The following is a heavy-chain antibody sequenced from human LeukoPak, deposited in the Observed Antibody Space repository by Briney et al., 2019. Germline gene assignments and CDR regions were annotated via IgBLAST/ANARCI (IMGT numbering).Heavy chain of an antibody. CDR1: GFTFSSYG. V-gene: IGHV3-33*01. D-gene: IGHD3-3*01. CDR2: IWYDGSNK. Sequence: GRSLRLSCAASGFTFSSYGMPWVRQAPGKGLEWVAVIWYDGSNKYYADSVKGRFTISRDNSKNTLYLQMNSLRAEDTAVYYCARATSYDFWSGSNWFDPWGQGTLVTVSS. CDR3: ARATSYDFWSGSNWFDP. J-gene: IGHJ5*02.